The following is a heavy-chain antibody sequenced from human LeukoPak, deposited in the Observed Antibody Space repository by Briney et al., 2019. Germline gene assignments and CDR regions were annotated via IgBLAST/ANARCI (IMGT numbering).Heavy chain of an antibody. CDR2: ISGSGGST. J-gene: IGHJ4*02. CDR3: AKDVPDYYDSSGPPGDY. D-gene: IGHD3-22*01. V-gene: IGHV3-23*01. Sequence: PGGSLRLSCAASGFTFSSYAMSWVRQAPGKGLEWVSAISGSGGSTYYADSVKGRFTISRDNSKNTLYPQMNSLRAEDTAVYYCAKDVPDYYDSSGPPGDYWGQGTLVTVSS. CDR1: GFTFSSYA.